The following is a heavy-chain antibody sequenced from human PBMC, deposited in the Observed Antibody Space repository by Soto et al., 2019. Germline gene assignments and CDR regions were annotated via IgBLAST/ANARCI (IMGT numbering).Heavy chain of an antibody. CDR3: GRARDCSSTSCYGGGRKSWFDP. D-gene: IGHD2-2*01. V-gene: IGHV4-59*01. J-gene: IGHJ5*02. CDR1: GGTISSYY. Sequence: SETLSLTCTVSGGTISSYYWSWIRQPPGKGLEWIGYIYYSGSTNYNPSLKSRVTISVDTSKNQFSLKLSSVTAADTAVYYCGRARDCSSTSCYGGGRKSWFDPWGQGTLVTVSS. CDR2: IYYSGST.